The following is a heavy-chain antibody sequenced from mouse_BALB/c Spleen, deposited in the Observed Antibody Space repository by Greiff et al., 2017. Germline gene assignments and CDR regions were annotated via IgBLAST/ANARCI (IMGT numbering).Heavy chain of an antibody. J-gene: IGHJ4*01. CDR2: INPSTGYT. CDR1: GYTLTSYW. D-gene: IGHD2-4*01. CDR3: ARSMITTRRYAMDY. Sequence: QVQLKQSGAELAKPGASVKMSCKASGYTLTSYWMHWVKQRPGQGLEWIGYINPSTGYTEYNQKFKDQATLTADNSSSTAYMQLSSLTSEDSAVYYCARSMITTRRYAMDYWGQGTSVTVSS. V-gene: IGHV1-7*01.